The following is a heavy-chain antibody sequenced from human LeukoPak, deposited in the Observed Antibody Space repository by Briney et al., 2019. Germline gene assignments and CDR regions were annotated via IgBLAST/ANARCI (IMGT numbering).Heavy chain of an antibody. CDR1: GGSISSDC. V-gene: IGHV4-59*01. CDR2: IYYSGRT. Sequence: SETVSLTRTVSGGSISSDCGSWIRHPPGEGVEWMGYIYYSGRTIHTPSLKSRLPISVHTAKHQFSLRLRSVTAADTAVYYCARLIPYYFDYWGQGILVTVSS. J-gene: IGHJ4*02. CDR3: ARLIPYYFDY.